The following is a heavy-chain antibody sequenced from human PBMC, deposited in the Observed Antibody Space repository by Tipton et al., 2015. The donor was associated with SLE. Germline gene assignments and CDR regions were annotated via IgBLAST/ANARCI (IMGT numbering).Heavy chain of an antibody. J-gene: IGHJ6*02. CDR3: ARDAGGGMDV. CDR2: IYYSGST. CDR1: GGSISSYY. D-gene: IGHD3-10*01. V-gene: IGHV4-59*01. Sequence: LRLSCTVSGGSISSYYWSWIRQPPGKGLEWIGYIYYSGSTNYNPSLKRRVTISVDTSKNHFSLKMSSVTAADTAVYYCARDAGGGMDVWGQGTTVTVSS.